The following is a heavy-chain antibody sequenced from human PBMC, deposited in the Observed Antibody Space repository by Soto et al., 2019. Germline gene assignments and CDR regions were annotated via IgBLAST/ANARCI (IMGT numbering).Heavy chain of an antibody. CDR1: GFTFSSYS. D-gene: IGHD4-17*01. V-gene: IGHV3-21*01. Sequence: EVQLVESGGGLVKPGGSLRLSCAASGFTFSSYSMNWVRQAPGKGLEWVSSISSSSSYIYYADSVKGRFTISRDNAKNSLYLQMNSLRAEDTAVYYCARADYGGNSNYYYCMDVWGQGTTVTVSS. CDR3: ARADYGGNSNYYYCMDV. CDR2: ISSSSSYI. J-gene: IGHJ6*02.